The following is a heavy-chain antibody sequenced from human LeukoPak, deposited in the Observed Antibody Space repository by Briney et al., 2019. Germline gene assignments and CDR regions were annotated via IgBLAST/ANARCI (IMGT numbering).Heavy chain of an antibody. D-gene: IGHD3-9*01. CDR3: ARDFGWLSGFDN. CDR1: GFTFSSYA. Sequence: GGSLRLSCAASGFTFSSYAIHWVRQAPGKGLEWVAIIAYDGTNKYYADSVRGRFTISRDNSKNTLYLQMNSLRAEDTAVYYCARDFGWLSGFDNWGQGTLVTVSS. CDR2: IAYDGTNK. V-gene: IGHV3-30-3*01. J-gene: IGHJ4*02.